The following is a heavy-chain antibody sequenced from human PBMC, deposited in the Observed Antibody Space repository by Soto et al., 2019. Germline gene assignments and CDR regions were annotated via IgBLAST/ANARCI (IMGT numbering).Heavy chain of an antibody. CDR3: ASLGYRSGWPYGMDV. Sequence: PGGSLRLSCAASGFTMSSYEMSWDRQAPGKGLEWVSVIYSCGSPYYEDTVKGRFTISRENSKNTLYLKMNSLRAEDTAVYYCASLGYRSGWPYGMDVWGQGTTVTVSS. V-gene: IGHV3-53*01. D-gene: IGHD6-19*01. CDR1: GFTMSSYE. J-gene: IGHJ6*02. CDR2: IYSCGSP.